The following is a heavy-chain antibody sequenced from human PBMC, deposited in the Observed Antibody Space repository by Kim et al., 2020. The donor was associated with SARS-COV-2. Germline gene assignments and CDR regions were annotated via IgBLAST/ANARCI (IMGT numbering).Heavy chain of an antibody. Sequence: SETLSLTCAVYGGSFSDDDWSWIRQPPGKGLQWSGEINHSGSTNYNPSHKSRVTMSVETSKNQFSLRLTSVTAADTAVYYCARAAFIMVRGVTITQRVGFDIWGQGTMVTVSS. CDR3: ARAAFIMVRGVTITQRVGFDI. CDR2: INHSGST. J-gene: IGHJ3*02. CDR1: GGSFSDDD. V-gene: IGHV4-34*01. D-gene: IGHD3-10*01.